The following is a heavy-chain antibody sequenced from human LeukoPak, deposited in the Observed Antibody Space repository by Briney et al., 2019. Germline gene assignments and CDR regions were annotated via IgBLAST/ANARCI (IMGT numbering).Heavy chain of an antibody. CDR1: GGSISSSSYY. J-gene: IGHJ6*02. Sequence: SETLSLTCTVSGGSISSSSYYWGWIRQPPGKGLEWIGSIYYSGSTYYNPSLKSRVTISVDTSKNQFSLKLSSVTAADTAVYYCARHFMVRGVINGMDVWGQGTTVTVSS. V-gene: IGHV4-39*01. CDR3: ARHFMVRGVINGMDV. CDR2: IYYSGST. D-gene: IGHD3-10*01.